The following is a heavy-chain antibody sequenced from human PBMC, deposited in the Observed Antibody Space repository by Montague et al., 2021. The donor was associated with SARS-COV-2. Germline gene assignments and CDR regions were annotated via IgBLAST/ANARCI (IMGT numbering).Heavy chain of an antibody. CDR1: GFTFSSYD. D-gene: IGHD3-10*01. J-gene: IGHJ6*02. CDR2: IWYDGSNQ. V-gene: IGHV3-33*08. Sequence: SLRLSLAASGFTFSSYDMHWARQAPGKGLEWVAVIWYDGSNQYYGDSVKGRFTISRDNSKNTLYLQMNSLRAEDTAVYYCAREYSAPRWFGEYNRYGMDVWGQGTTVTVSS. CDR3: AREYSAPRWFGEYNRYGMDV.